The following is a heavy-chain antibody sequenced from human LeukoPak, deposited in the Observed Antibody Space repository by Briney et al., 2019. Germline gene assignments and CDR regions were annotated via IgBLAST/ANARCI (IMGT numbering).Heavy chain of an antibody. J-gene: IGHJ4*02. Sequence: SETLSLTCTVSGGSISSYYWSWFRQPPGKGLDWIGDIYYSGSTKYNASLKSRVTISLDTTKNQFSLRLNSVTAADTAVYYCARHGSFSPFDYWGQGTLVTVPS. CDR3: ARHGSFSPFDY. D-gene: IGHD1-26*01. CDR1: GGSISSYY. CDR2: IYYSGST. V-gene: IGHV4-59*08.